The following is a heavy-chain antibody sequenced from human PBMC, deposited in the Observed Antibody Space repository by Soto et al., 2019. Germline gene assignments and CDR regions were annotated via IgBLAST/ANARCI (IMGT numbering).Heavy chain of an antibody. CDR1: GFTFSSYG. D-gene: IGHD4-17*01. V-gene: IGHV3-30*18. J-gene: IGHJ4*02. Sequence: GGSLRLSCAASGFTFSSYGMHWVRQAPGKGLEWVAVISYDGSNKYYADSVKGRFTISRDNSKNTLYLQMNSLRAEDTAVYYCAKDGGEEYGDGLGYWGQGTLVTVSS. CDR3: AKDGGEEYGDGLGY. CDR2: ISYDGSNK.